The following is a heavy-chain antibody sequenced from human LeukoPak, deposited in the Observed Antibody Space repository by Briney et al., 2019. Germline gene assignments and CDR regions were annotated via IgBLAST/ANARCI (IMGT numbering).Heavy chain of an antibody. CDR2: ISSSSSYI. Sequence: GGSLRLSCAASGFTFSSYSMNWVRQAPGKGLEWVSSISSSSSYIYYADSVKGRFTISRDNAKSSLYLQMNSLKAEDTAVYYCTRPSRGGYSYGYGRGSFDYWGQGTLVTVSS. CDR1: GFTFSSYS. CDR3: TRPSRGGYSYGYGRGSFDY. V-gene: IGHV3-21*03. D-gene: IGHD5-18*01. J-gene: IGHJ4*02.